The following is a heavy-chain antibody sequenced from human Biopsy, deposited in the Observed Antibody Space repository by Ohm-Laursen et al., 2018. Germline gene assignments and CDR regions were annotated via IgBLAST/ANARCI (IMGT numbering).Heavy chain of an antibody. CDR2: IISPSGAT. V-gene: IGHV1-69*13. CDR1: GGTLSKYA. D-gene: IGHD3-22*01. Sequence: SVKVSCKTFGGTLSKYAMSWVRQAPGQGLEWLGEIISPSGATNNAQRFQGRLSITADESATSVYMELSSLTSEDTAVYYCARTGTYYHDSSLYYFYGLDLWGQGSTVTVFS. CDR3: ARTGTYYHDSSLYYFYGLDL. J-gene: IGHJ6*02.